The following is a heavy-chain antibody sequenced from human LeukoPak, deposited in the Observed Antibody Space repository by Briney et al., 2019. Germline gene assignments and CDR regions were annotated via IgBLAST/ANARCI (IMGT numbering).Heavy chain of an antibody. CDR2: ITSTGSNR. CDR3: ARDDDQGYFAGVFPLDR. CDR1: GFTFRSYE. D-gene: IGHD3-9*01. V-gene: IGHV3-48*03. J-gene: IGHJ5*02. Sequence: PGGSLRLSCAASGFTFRSYEMNWVRQAPGKGLEWVSYITSTGSNRYYADSVKGRFTISRDNAKNSLYLHMNSLRAEDTGIYCCARDDDQGYFAGVFPLDRWGQGTLVTVSS.